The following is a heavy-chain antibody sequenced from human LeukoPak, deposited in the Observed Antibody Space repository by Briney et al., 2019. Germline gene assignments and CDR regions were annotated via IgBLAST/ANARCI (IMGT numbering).Heavy chain of an antibody. D-gene: IGHD3-22*01. Sequence: PSQTLSLTCAVSGGSISSAGYSWSWIRQPPGKGLEWIGYISHSGRTFYNPSLKSRVTISVDRSKNQFSLELSSVTAADTAVYYCARAPYDSGGYHLYYFDYWGQGTLVTVSS. CDR3: ARAPYDSGGYHLYYFDY. CDR1: GGSISSAGYS. CDR2: ISHSGRT. V-gene: IGHV4-30-2*01. J-gene: IGHJ4*02.